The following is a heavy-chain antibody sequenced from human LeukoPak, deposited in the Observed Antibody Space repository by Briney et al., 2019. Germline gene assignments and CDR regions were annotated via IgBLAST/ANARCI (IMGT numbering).Heavy chain of an antibody. J-gene: IGHJ4*02. V-gene: IGHV4-34*01. Sequence: SETLSLTCAVYGGSFSGYYWSWIRQPPGKGLEWIGEINHSGSTNYNPSLKSRVTISVDTSKNQFSLKLSSVTAADTAVYYCARHLRFNSPPQNWGQGTLVTVSS. D-gene: IGHD5-18*01. CDR1: GGSFSGYY. CDR3: ARHLRFNSPPQN. CDR2: INHSGST.